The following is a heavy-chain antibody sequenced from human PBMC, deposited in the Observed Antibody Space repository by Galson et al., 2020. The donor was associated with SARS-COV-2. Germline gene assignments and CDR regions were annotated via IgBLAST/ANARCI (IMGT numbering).Heavy chain of an antibody. CDR2: IWYDGSNK. V-gene: IGHV3-33*01. CDR1: GFTFSSYG. D-gene: IGHD2-2*01. Sequence: GGSLRLSCAASGFTFSSYGMHWVRQAPGKGLEWVAVIWYDGSNKYYADSVKGRFTISRDNSKNTLYRQMNSLRAEDTTGYYCARERCSRTSCPPSADDYYYYYGMEVWGQGTTVPVS. J-gene: IGHJ6*02. CDR3: ARERCSRTSCPPSADDYYYYYGMEV.